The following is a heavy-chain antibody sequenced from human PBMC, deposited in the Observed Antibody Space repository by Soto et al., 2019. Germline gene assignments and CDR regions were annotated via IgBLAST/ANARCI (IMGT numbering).Heavy chain of an antibody. J-gene: IGHJ4*02. CDR1: GYTFTSYG. D-gene: IGHD3-3*01. CDR2: ISAYNGNT. Sequence: ASVKVSCKASGYTFTSYGISWVRQAPGQGLEWMGWISAYNGNTNYAQKLQGRVTMTTDTSTSTAYMELRSLRSDDTAVYYCARSPGVRFLEWFDYWGQGTLVTVSS. CDR3: ARSPGVRFLEWFDY. V-gene: IGHV1-18*01.